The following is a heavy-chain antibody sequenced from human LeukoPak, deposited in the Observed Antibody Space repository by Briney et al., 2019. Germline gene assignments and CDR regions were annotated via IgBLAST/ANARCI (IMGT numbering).Heavy chain of an antibody. D-gene: IGHD5-12*01. CDR2: ISSSGSTI. J-gene: IGHJ6*04. CDR3: ARPVNYGGYDYYHYGMDV. V-gene: IGHV3-48*03. Sequence: GGSLRLSCAASGFTFSNYEMNWVRQAPGKGLEWVSYISSSGSTIYYADSVKGRFTISRDNAKNSLYLQMNSLRAEDTAVYYCARPVNYGGYDYYHYGMDVWGKGTTVTVSS. CDR1: GFTFSNYE.